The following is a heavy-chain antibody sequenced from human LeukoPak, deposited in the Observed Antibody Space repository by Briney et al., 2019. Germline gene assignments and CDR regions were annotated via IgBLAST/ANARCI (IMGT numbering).Heavy chain of an antibody. J-gene: IGHJ6*02. CDR2: MYYRGST. Sequence: PSETLSLTSALSRDSTRGYSWSCICHPPQKGHEWIGHMYYRGSTDYNPSLNRQLTRSVDTSKNQFSLQLSSVTAADTSVYFCARQNSGARLNVWGQGTTVTVFS. V-gene: IGHV4-59*08. CDR1: RDSTRGYS. D-gene: IGHD6-25*01. CDR3: ARQNSGARLNV.